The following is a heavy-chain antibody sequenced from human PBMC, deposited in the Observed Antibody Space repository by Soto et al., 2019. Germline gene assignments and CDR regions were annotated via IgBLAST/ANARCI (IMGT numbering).Heavy chain of an antibody. CDR1: GGSISSSSYY. Sequence: QLQLQESGPGLVKPSETLSLTCTVSGGSISSSSYYWGWFRQPPGKGLEYIGSIYYSGSSYYNPSLKHQVTMSVDTSKTQISLRLSPVTAADTAVYFCARHGQPVLVKNWFDPWGQGTLVTVSS. J-gene: IGHJ5*02. V-gene: IGHV4-39*01. D-gene: IGHD2-15*01. CDR3: ARHGQPVLVKNWFDP. CDR2: IYYSGSS.